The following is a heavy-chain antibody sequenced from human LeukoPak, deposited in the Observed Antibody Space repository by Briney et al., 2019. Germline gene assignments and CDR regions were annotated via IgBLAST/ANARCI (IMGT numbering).Heavy chain of an antibody. J-gene: IGHJ4*02. CDR1: GYTFTSYA. D-gene: IGHD3-22*01. CDR3: ARSPSNYYDISGYPFDY. CDR2: INAGNGNT. Sequence: ASVKVSCKASGYTFTSYAMHWVRQAPGQRLEWMGWINAGNGNTKYSQEFQGRVTITRDTSASTAYMELSSLRSEDMAVYYCARSPSNYYDISGYPFDYWGQGTLVTVSS. V-gene: IGHV1-3*03.